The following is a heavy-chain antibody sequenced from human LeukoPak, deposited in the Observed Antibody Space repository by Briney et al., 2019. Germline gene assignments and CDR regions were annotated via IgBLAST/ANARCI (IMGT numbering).Heavy chain of an antibody. D-gene: IGHD6-6*01. CDR1: GFTFSSYA. CDR3: AKDQPLSSSSEPDY. J-gene: IGHJ4*02. CDR2: ISGSGGST. Sequence: PGGSLRLSCAASGFTFSSYAMSWVRQAPGKGLEWVSAISGSGGSTYYADSVKGRFTISRDNSKNTLYLQMNSLRAEDTAVYYGAKDQPLSSSSEPDYWGQGTLVTVSS. V-gene: IGHV3-23*01.